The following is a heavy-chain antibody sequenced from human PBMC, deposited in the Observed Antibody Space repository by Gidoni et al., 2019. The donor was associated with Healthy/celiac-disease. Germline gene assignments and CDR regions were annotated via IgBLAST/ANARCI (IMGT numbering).Heavy chain of an antibody. D-gene: IGHD6-13*01. CDR2: ISGSGGST. Sequence: EVQLLESGGGLVQPGGSLRLSCAASGFTFSSSAMSWVRQAPGKGLGWVSAISGSGGSTYYADSVKGRFTISRDNSKNTLYLQMNSLRAEDTAVYYCSWQRLPAYWGQGTLVTVSS. V-gene: IGHV3-23*01. CDR3: SWQRLPAY. CDR1: GFTFSSSA. J-gene: IGHJ4*02.